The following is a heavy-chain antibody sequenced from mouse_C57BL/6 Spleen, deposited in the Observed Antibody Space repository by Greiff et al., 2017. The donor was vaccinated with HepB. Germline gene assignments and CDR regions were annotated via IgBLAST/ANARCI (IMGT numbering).Heavy chain of an antibody. J-gene: IGHJ1*03. CDR1: GFTFSSYA. CDR3: ARAVSDGSSYWYFDV. V-gene: IGHV5-4*01. CDR2: ISDGGSYT. Sequence: DVQLVESGGGLVKPGGSLKLSCAASGFTFSSYAMSWVRQTPEKRLEWVATISDGGSYTYYPDNVKGRFTISRDNTKNNLYLQMSHLKSEDTAMYYCARAVSDGSSYWYFDVWGTGTTVTVSS. D-gene: IGHD1-1*01.